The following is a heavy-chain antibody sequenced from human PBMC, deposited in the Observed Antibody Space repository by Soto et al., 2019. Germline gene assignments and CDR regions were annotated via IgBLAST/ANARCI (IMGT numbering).Heavy chain of an antibody. CDR3: AGGGVRGVITRTRDYYGMDV. V-gene: IGHV3-73*01. D-gene: IGHD3-10*01. Sequence: LRLSCAASGFTFSGSAMHWVRQASGKGLEWVGRIRSKANSYATAYAASVKGRFTISADKSISTAYLQWSSLKASDTAMYYCAGGGVRGVITRTRDYYGMDVWGQGTTVTVSS. J-gene: IGHJ6*02. CDR1: GFTFSGSA. CDR2: IRSKANSYAT.